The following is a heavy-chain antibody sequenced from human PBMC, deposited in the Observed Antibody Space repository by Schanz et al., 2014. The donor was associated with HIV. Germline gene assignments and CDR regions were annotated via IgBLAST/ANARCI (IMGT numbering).Heavy chain of an antibody. J-gene: IGHJ6*02. V-gene: IGHV3-33*08. D-gene: IGHD2-21*02. CDR1: GFTFSSYG. Sequence: VQLVESGGGLVQPGRSLRLSCAVSGFTFSSYGMHWVRQAPGKGLEWVAVIWYDGSKKYYVDSVKGRFTISRDNSKNTLYLQMNSLRAEDTAVYYCARDRMTANWKNDMDVWGQGTTVTVSS. CDR3: ARDRMTANWKNDMDV. CDR2: IWYDGSKK.